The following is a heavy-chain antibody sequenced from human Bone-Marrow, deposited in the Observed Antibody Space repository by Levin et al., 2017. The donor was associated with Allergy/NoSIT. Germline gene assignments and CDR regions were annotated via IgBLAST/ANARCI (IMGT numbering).Heavy chain of an antibody. Sequence: GESLKISCAASGITITDYFMNWVRQAPGKELEWLSYIDSGGSTIKYADFVKGRFVIPRDHPKKLLYLQMNSLRAEDTAVYYCARGSWRSFFGMDVWGQGTTVIVSS. CDR2: IDSGGSTI. V-gene: IGHV3-11*01. CDR1: GITITDYF. D-gene: IGHD3-16*02. J-gene: IGHJ6*02. CDR3: ARGSWRSFFGMDV.